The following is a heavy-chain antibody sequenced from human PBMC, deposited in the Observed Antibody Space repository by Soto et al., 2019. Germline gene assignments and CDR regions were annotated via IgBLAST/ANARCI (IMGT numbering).Heavy chain of an antibody. CDR2: ISSSGVTT. CDR3: ASGGLSSKKFDP. Sequence: PGGSLRLSCAASGFIFSSYPMSWVRQAPGKGLEWVSVISSSGVTTYYADSVKGRFTISRDDSKNTLYLQMNSLRAEDTAVYYCASGGLSSKKFDPWGQGTLVTVSS. D-gene: IGHD3-10*01. CDR1: GFIFSSYP. J-gene: IGHJ5*02. V-gene: IGHV3-23*01.